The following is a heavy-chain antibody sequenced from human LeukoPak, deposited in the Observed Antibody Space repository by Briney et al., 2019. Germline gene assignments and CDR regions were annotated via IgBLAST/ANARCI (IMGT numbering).Heavy chain of an antibody. CDR3: ARDPQLVPYYYDSSGYTFFDY. CDR2: INTNTGNP. J-gene: IGHJ4*02. Sequence: ASVKVSCKASGYTFTSYAMNWVRQAPGQGLEWMGWINTNTGNPTYAQGFTGRFVFSLDTSVSTAYLQISSLKAEDTAVYYCARDPQLVPYYYDSSGYTFFDYGGQGTLVTVSS. CDR1: GYTFTSYA. D-gene: IGHD3-22*01. V-gene: IGHV7-4-1*02.